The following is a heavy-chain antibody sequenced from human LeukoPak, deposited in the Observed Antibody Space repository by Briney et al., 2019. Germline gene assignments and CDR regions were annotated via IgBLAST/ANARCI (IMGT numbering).Heavy chain of an antibody. Sequence: PSETLSLTCTVSGGSISSYYWSRIRQPPGKGLEWIGSIYHSGSTYYNPSLKSRVTISVDTSKNQFSLKLSSVTAADTAVYYCARDLGTGDLDYWGQGTLVTVSS. CDR2: IYHSGST. CDR3: ARDLGTGDLDY. V-gene: IGHV4-38-2*02. J-gene: IGHJ4*02. D-gene: IGHD7-27*01. CDR1: GGSISSYY.